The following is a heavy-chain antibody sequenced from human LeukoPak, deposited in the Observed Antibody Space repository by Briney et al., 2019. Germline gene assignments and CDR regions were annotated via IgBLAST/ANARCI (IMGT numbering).Heavy chain of an antibody. D-gene: IGHD4-17*01. J-gene: IGHJ4*02. CDR2: IYYSGST. Sequence: PSETLSLTCTVSGGSIRSSTDYWGWIRQPPGKELEWIGSIYYSGSTYYNPSLKSRVTISVDTSKNQFSLKLSSVTAADTAVYYCASLYGEGYWGQGTLVTVSS. CDR1: GGSIRSSTDY. V-gene: IGHV4-39*01. CDR3: ASLYGEGY.